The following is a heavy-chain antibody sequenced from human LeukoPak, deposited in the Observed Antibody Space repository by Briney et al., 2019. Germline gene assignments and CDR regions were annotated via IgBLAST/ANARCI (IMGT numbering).Heavy chain of an antibody. J-gene: IGHJ4*02. Sequence: SGGSLRLSCAASGFTFSSSAMSWVRQAPGKGLYWVSAISGSGTGTYYADSVKGRFTISRDNSKNTLYLQMNSLRAEDTAVYYCAKAEDYYYDSSGYYYLDYWGQGTLVTVSS. CDR1: GFTFSSSA. D-gene: IGHD3-22*01. CDR2: ISGSGTGT. V-gene: IGHV3-23*01. CDR3: AKAEDYYYDSSGYYYLDY.